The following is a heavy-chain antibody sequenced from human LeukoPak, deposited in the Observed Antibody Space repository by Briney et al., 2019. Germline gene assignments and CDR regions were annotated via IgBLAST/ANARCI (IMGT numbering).Heavy chain of an antibody. CDR2: ISYDGSNK. CDR3: AKDLRPQXYDILXXEXYGMDV. J-gene: IGHJ6*01. Sequence: GGSLRLSCAASGFTFSSYGMHWVRQAPGKGLEWVAVISYDGSNKYYADSVKGRFTISRDNSKNTLYLQMNSLRAEDTAVYYCAKDLRPQXYDILXXEXYGMDV. CDR1: GFTFSSYG. D-gene: IGHD3-9*01. V-gene: IGHV3-30*18.